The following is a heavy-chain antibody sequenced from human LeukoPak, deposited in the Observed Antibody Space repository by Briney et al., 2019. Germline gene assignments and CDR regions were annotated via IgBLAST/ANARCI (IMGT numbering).Heavy chain of an antibody. CDR3: ARTPDANWFDP. Sequence: KTSETLSLTCAVSGYSISSGYYWGWIRQPPGKGLEWIGSIYHSGSTYYNPSLKSRVTISVDTSKNQFSLKLSSVTAADTAVYYCARTPDANWFDPWGQGTLVTVSS. CDR1: GYSISSGYY. CDR2: IYHSGST. J-gene: IGHJ5*02. V-gene: IGHV4-38-2*01.